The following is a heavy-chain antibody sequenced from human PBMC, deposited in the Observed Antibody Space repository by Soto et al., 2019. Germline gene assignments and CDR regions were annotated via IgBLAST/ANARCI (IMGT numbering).Heavy chain of an antibody. V-gene: IGHV3-30-3*01. CDR3: ARDYGSGSYYYFDY. CDR1: GFTFSSYA. CDR2: ISYDGSNK. J-gene: IGHJ4*02. D-gene: IGHD3-10*01. Sequence: PGGSLRLSCAASGFTFSSYAMHWVRQAPGKGLEWVAVISYDGSNKYYADSVKGRFTISRDNSKNTLYLQMNSLRAEDTAVYYCARDYGSGSYYYFDYWGQGTLVTVSS.